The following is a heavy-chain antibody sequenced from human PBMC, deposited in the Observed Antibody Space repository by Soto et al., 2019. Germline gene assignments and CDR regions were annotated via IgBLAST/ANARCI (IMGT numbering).Heavy chain of an antibody. CDR1: GFSFSNYG. V-gene: IGHV3-30*03. CDR2: ISFDGSNK. CDR3: ARGSDSYYDSGNDY. Sequence: GGPLRLSCAASGFSFSNYGMHWARQAPGKGLEWVAGISFDGSNKYYADSVKGRFTISRDNSKNTLYLQMNSLRAEDTAVYYCARGSDSYYDSGNDYWGQGTLVTVSS. J-gene: IGHJ4*02. D-gene: IGHD3-22*01.